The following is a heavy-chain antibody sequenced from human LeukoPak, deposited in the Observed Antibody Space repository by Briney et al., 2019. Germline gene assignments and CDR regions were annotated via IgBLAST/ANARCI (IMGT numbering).Heavy chain of an antibody. J-gene: IGHJ4*02. V-gene: IGHV3-23*01. D-gene: IGHD1-26*01. CDR1: GFTFSSYA. CDR3: ARDGGGTGRPFDF. Sequence: GGSLRLSCAASGFTFSSYAMSWVRQAPGKGLEWVSAISGSGGSTYYADSVKGRFTISRDNSKNTLYLQMNSLRAEDTAVYYCARDGGGTGRPFDFWGQGTLVTVSS. CDR2: ISGSGGST.